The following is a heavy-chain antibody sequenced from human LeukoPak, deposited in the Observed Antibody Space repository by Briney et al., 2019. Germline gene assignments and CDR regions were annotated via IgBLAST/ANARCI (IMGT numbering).Heavy chain of an antibody. D-gene: IGHD4-17*01. V-gene: IGHV1-2*02. Sequence: ASVKVSCKASGYTFTGYYMHWVQQAPGQGLEWMGWINPNSGGTNYAQKFQGRVTMTRDTSISTAYMELSRLRSDDTAVYYCARDASYDYGDYAGENYFDYWGQGTLVTVSS. J-gene: IGHJ4*02. CDR1: GYTFTGYY. CDR2: INPNSGGT. CDR3: ARDASYDYGDYAGENYFDY.